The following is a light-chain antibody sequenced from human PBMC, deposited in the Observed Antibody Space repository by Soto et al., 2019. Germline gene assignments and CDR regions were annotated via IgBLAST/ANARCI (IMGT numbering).Light chain of an antibody. CDR3: QQYGIWPLT. CDR1: QSVGNF. Sequence: ELVLTQSPGTLSLSPGERASLSCRASQSVGNFLVWYQQKPGQASSLLIYDTSNRATVIPARFSDSGSGTDFTLTISSLEHEECAIYYCQQYGIWPLTFGGGTKVEIK. J-gene: IGKJ4*01. CDR2: DTS. V-gene: IGKV3-11*01.